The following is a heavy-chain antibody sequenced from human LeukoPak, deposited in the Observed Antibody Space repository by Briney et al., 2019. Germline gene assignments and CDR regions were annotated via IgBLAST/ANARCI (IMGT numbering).Heavy chain of an antibody. J-gene: IGHJ4*02. CDR2: ISWNSGSI. CDR3: AKAVPDYYDSSGYFH. D-gene: IGHD3-22*01. V-gene: IGHV3-9*01. CDR1: GFTFDDYA. Sequence: GGSLRLSCAASGFTFDDYAMHWVRQAPGKGLEWVSGISWNSGSIGYADSVKGRFTISRDNAKNSLYLQMNSLRAEDTALYYCAKAVPDYYDSSGYFHWGQGTLVTVSS.